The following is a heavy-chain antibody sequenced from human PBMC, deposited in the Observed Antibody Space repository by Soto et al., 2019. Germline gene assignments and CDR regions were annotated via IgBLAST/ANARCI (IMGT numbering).Heavy chain of an antibody. CDR2: INPSGTT. CDR1: DGSFSDNS. Sequence: LSLTCAVHDGSFSDNSWTWIRQPPGKGLEWIGEINPSGTTTYNPSLQSRVTISIETSKSQVFLNMKSVTAADTAKYYCARVRIQLWFKDFDYWGQGSLVTAPQ. CDR3: ARVRIQLWFKDFDY. D-gene: IGHD5-18*01. J-gene: IGHJ4*02. V-gene: IGHV4-34*01.